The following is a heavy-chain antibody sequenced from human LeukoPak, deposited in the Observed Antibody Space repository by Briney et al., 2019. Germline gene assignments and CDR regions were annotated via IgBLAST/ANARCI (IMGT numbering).Heavy chain of an antibody. J-gene: IGHJ4*02. CDR2: IYYSGST. V-gene: IGHV4-59*01. CDR1: GDSISSYY. CDR3: ARSYNSGFDY. Sequence: PSETLSLTCTVSGDSISSYYWSWIRQPPGKGLEWIGYIYYSGSTNYNPSLKSRVTISVDTSKNQFSLKLTSVTAADTAVYYCARSYNSGFDYWGQGTLVTVSS. D-gene: IGHD6-19*01.